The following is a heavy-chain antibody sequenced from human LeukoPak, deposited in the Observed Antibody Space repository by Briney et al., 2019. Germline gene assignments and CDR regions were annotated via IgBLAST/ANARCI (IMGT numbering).Heavy chain of an antibody. CDR2: IYTSGST. J-gene: IGHJ4*02. CDR1: GGSISSGSYY. Sequence: SQTLSLTCTVSGGSISSGSYYWGWIRQPAGKGLEWIGRIYTSGSTNYNPSLKSRVTISVDTSKNQFSLKLSSVTAADTAVYYCARYYGGDCYSYYFDYWGQGPVVTVSS. CDR3: ARYYGGDCYSYYFDY. V-gene: IGHV4-61*02. D-gene: IGHD2-21*02.